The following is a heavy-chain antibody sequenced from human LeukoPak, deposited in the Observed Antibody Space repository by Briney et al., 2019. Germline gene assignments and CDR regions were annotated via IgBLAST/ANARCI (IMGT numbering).Heavy chain of an antibody. Sequence: SVKVSCXASGGTFSIYAISWVRQALGQGLEWMARIIPIFGTANYAQKFQGRVTITTGESTSTAYMELSSLGSEDTAVYYCARTEVYYDSSGYYYAAFDYWGQGTLVTVSS. CDR2: IIPIFGTA. J-gene: IGHJ4*02. CDR3: ARTEVYYDSSGYYYAAFDY. CDR1: GGTFSIYA. V-gene: IGHV1-69*05. D-gene: IGHD3-22*01.